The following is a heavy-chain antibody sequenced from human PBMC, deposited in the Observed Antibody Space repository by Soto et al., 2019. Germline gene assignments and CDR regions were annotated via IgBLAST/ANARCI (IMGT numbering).Heavy chain of an antibody. D-gene: IGHD6-13*01. CDR2: INPNSGGT. CDR1: GYTFPGYY. V-gene: IGHV1-2*02. J-gene: IGHJ5*02. CDR3: ARGPPYSSSWYNWFDP. Sequence: ASVKVSCKASGYTFPGYYMHWVRQAPGQGLEWMGWINPNSGGTNYAQKFQGRVTMTRDTSISTAYMELSRLRSDDTAVYYCARGPPYSSSWYNWFDPWGQGTLVTVSS.